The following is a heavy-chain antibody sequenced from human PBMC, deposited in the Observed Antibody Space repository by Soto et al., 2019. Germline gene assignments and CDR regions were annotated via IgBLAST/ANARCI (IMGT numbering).Heavy chain of an antibody. J-gene: IGHJ4*02. V-gene: IGHV3-23*01. Sequence: EVQLLESGGGLVQPGGSLRLSCAASGFTFSSYAMSWVRQAPGKGLEWVSAISGSGGSTYYADSVKGRFSISRDNSKNTLYLQMNSLRAEDTAVYYCAKVRNKWLATDYWGQGTLVTVSS. CDR1: GFTFSSYA. CDR2: ISGSGGST. D-gene: IGHD6-19*01. CDR3: AKVRNKWLATDY.